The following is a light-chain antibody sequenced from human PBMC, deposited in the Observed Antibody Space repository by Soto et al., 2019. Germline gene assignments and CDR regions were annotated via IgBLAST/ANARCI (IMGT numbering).Light chain of an antibody. CDR3: QSYGSSLSVV. CDR1: SSNIGAGYD. V-gene: IGLV1-40*01. CDR2: GNS. Sequence: QSVLTQPPSVSGAPGQRVTISCTGSSSNIGAGYDVPWYQQLPGTAPKLLIYGNSNRPAGVPDRFSGSKSGTSASLAITGLQAADEADYYCQSYGSSLSVVFGGGTKLTVL. J-gene: IGLJ2*01.